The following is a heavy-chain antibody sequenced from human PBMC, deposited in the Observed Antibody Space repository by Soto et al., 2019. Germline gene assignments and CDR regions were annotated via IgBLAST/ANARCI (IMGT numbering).Heavy chain of an antibody. CDR1: GGSIDRSNYY. Sequence: QLQLQESGPGLVNPSETLSLTCNVSGGSIDRSNYYWDWLRQPPGKGREWIGTTYYNGNAYYNPSLKSRVSMSVDTSKNQFSLKLVSVTAADTAVYYCARHFVAVVIKGWGYWGQGTLVTVSS. V-gene: IGHV4-39*01. CDR3: ARHFVAVVIKGWGY. D-gene: IGHD3-10*01. J-gene: IGHJ4*02. CDR2: TYYNGNA.